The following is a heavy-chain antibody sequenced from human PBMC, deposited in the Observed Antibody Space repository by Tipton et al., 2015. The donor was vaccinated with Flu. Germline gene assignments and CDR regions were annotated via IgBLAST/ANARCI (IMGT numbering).Heavy chain of an antibody. CDR2: INHSGST. V-gene: IGHV4-34*01. CDR1: GGSFSGYY. D-gene: IGHD3-10*01. J-gene: IGHJ3*02. CDR3: ARRTTSGSLFDI. Sequence: TLSLTCAVYGGSFSGYYWSWIRQPPGKGLEWIGEINHSGSTNYNPSLKSRVTISVDTSKNQFSLKLSSVTAADTAVYYCARRTTSGSLFDIWGQGTMVTVSS.